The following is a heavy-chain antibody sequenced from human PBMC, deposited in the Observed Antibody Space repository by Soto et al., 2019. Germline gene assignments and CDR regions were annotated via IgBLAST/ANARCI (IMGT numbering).Heavy chain of an antibody. D-gene: IGHD2-2*02. Sequence: ASVKVSCKASGYTFTSYDINWGRQATVQGLEWMGWMNPNSGNTGYAQKFQGRVTMTRNTSISTAYMELSSLRSEDTAVYYCARIGYCSSTSCYTAYYYYGMDVWGQGTTVTVSS. J-gene: IGHJ6*02. V-gene: IGHV1-8*01. CDR3: ARIGYCSSTSCYTAYYYYGMDV. CDR1: GYTFTSYD. CDR2: MNPNSGNT.